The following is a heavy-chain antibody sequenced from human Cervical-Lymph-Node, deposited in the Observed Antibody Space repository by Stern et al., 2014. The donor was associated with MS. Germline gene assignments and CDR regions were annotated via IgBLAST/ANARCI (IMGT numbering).Heavy chain of an antibody. CDR1: GYNLTTFA. V-gene: IGHV7-4-1*02. D-gene: IGHD6-6*01. Sequence: VQLEESGSELKKPGASVKVSCKASGYNLTTFAINWVRQAPGQGLEWMGWLNTKTGNPTFAQGFTGRFVFSLDASINTAYLQIISLKAEDSAVYYCATWGAGSSPPLFYWGQGTLVTVSS. CDR2: LNTKTGNP. J-gene: IGHJ4*02. CDR3: ATWGAGSSPPLFY.